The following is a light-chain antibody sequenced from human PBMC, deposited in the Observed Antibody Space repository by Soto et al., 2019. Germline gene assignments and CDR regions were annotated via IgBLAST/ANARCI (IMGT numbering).Light chain of an antibody. CDR2: SNN. CDR1: SSNIGSNT. Sequence: QSVLTQPPSASGTPGQRVTISCSGSSSNIGSNTVNWYQQLPGTAPKLPIYSNNQRPSGVPDRFSGSKSGTSASLAISGVQSEDEADYYCAAWDDSLNGTVFGGGTKVTVL. CDR3: AAWDDSLNGTV. J-gene: IGLJ2*01. V-gene: IGLV1-44*01.